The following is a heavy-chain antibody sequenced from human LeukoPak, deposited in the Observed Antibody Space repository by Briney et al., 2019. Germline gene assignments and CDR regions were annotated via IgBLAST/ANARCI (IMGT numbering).Heavy chain of an antibody. V-gene: IGHV3-74*01. CDR2: IKSDGSET. Sequence: GGSLRLSCAASGFPLRSNWMHWVRQAPGKGLVWVSRIKSDGSETSYADSVKGRFTISRDNAKNTLYLQMNSLRAEGTAVYYCARMDNLDYWGQGTLVTVAS. D-gene: IGHD3/OR15-3a*01. CDR1: GFPLRSNW. CDR3: ARMDNLDY. J-gene: IGHJ4*02.